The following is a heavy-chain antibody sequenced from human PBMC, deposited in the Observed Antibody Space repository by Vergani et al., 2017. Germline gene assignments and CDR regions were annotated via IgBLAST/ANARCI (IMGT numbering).Heavy chain of an antibody. J-gene: IGHJ6*03. CDR1: GASVNSYY. CDR2: IYYSGST. D-gene: IGHD1-26*01. CDR3: ARGGGGSYYPVDYYYMDV. Sequence: QLHLQESGPGLVKPSETLSLTCTVSGASVNSYYWSWIRQPPGKGLEWIGYIYYSGSTYYNPSLKSRVTISVDTSKNQFSLKLSSVTAADTAVYYCARGGGGSYYPVDYYYMDVWGKGTTVTVSS. V-gene: IGHV4-59*06.